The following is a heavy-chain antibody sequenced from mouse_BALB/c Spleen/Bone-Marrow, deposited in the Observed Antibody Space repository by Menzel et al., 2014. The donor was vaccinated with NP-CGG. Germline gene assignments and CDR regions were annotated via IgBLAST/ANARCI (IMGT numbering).Heavy chain of an antibody. Sequence: VQLPQPGAELVKPGASVKLSCTASGFNIKDTYMHWVKQRPEQGLEWIGRIDPANGNTKYDPKFQGKATITADTSSNTAYLQLSSLTSEDTAVYYCARWEYYAMDYWGQGTSVTVSS. D-gene: IGHD4-1*01. CDR2: IDPANGNT. V-gene: IGHV14-3*02. CDR1: GFNIKDTY. J-gene: IGHJ4*01. CDR3: ARWEYYAMDY.